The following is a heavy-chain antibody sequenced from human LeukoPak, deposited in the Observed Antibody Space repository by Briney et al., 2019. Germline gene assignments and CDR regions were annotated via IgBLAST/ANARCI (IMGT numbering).Heavy chain of an antibody. D-gene: IGHD2-15*01. CDR3: ARDLGYCSGGSCYFGLDY. Sequence: ASVKVSCKASGYTFTSYGISWVRQAPGQGLEWMGWISAYNGNTNYAQKLQGRVTMTTDTSTSTAYMELRSLRSDDTAVYYCARDLGYCSGGSCYFGLDYWGQGTLVTVSS. V-gene: IGHV1-18*01. CDR2: ISAYNGNT. CDR1: GYTFTSYG. J-gene: IGHJ4*02.